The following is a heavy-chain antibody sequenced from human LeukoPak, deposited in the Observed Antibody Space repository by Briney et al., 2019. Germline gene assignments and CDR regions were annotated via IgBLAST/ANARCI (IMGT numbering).Heavy chain of an antibody. J-gene: IGHJ5*02. V-gene: IGHV3-23*01. CDR1: GSTFRNYG. CDR3: ARDSVYLATRYNWFDP. Sequence: GGTLRLSCAVSGSTFRNYGMSWVRQAPGKGLEWVSSINNSGGATYYADSVKGRFTISRDNSKNTLYLQMNSLRAEDTAVYYCARDSVYLATRYNWFDPWGQGTLVTVSS. D-gene: IGHD1-20*01. CDR2: INNSGGAT.